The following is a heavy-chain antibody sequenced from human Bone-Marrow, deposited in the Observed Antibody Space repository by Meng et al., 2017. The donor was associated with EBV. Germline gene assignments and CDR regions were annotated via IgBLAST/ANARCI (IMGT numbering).Heavy chain of an antibody. CDR2: IIPIFGTA. CDR3: ARELRIMITQGVFDY. V-gene: IGHV1-69*01. Sequence: VEPVQCWVGGKDVGMSAEGSCMPSDGTGSRYAVGCLRQPLGRLLERLGGIIPIFGTASYTQKFQVRVTITADESTSTAYMWLSSLTSEDTAVYYCARELRIMITQGVFDYWGQETLVTVSS. J-gene: IGHJ4*02. D-gene: IGHD3-16*01. CDR1: DGTGSRYA.